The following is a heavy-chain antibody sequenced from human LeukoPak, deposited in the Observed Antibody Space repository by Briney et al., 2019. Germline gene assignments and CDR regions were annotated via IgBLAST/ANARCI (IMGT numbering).Heavy chain of an antibody. Sequence: GGSLRLSCAASGFTFSSYAMSWVRQAPGKGLKWVSAISGSGGSTYYADSVKGRFTISRDNSKNTLYLQMNSLRAEDTAVYYCAKGAFRSGRGYSGYDLDYWGQGTLVTVSS. CDR3: AKGAFRSGRGYSGYDLDY. D-gene: IGHD5-12*01. J-gene: IGHJ4*02. V-gene: IGHV3-23*01. CDR2: ISGSGGST. CDR1: GFTFSSYA.